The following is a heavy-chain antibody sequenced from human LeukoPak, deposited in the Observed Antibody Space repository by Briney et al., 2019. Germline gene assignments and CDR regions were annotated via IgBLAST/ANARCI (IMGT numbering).Heavy chain of an antibody. CDR3: AKGGLFPNQRGFDY. J-gene: IGHJ4*02. CDR1: GFTFSSYA. V-gene: IGHV3-23*01. D-gene: IGHD1-1*01. Sequence: GGSLRLSCAASGFTFSSYAMSWVRQAPGKGLEWVSAISGSGGSTYCADSVKGRFTISRDNSQNTLYLQMNSLRAEDTAVYYCAKGGLFPNQRGFDYWGQGTLVTVSS. CDR2: ISGSGGST.